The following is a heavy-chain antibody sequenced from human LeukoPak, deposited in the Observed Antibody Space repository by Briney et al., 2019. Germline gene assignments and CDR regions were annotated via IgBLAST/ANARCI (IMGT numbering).Heavy chain of an antibody. V-gene: IGHV1-69*04. CDR2: IIPILGIA. J-gene: IGHJ5*02. CDR1: GGTFSSYA. CDR3: ARGRVAGNNWFDP. D-gene: IGHD2-15*01. Sequence: SVKVSCKASGGTFSSYAISWVRQAPGQGLEWMGRIIPILGIANYAQKFQGRVTITADKSTSTAYMELSSLRSDDTAVYYCARGRVAGNNWFDPWGQGTLVTVSS.